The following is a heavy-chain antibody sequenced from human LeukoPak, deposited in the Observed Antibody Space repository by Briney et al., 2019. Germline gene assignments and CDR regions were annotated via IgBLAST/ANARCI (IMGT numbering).Heavy chain of an antibody. CDR1: GYTFTSYY. D-gene: IGHD3-10*01. V-gene: IGHV1-46*01. Sequence: GASVKVSCKASGYTFTSYYMHWVRQAPGQGLEWMGIINPSGGSTSYAQKFQGRVTMTRDTSTSTVYMELSSLRSEDTAVYYCARDIGPYGSGSYYMPVDPWGQGTLVTVSS. CDR2: INPSGGST. CDR3: ARDIGPYGSGSYYMPVDP. J-gene: IGHJ5*02.